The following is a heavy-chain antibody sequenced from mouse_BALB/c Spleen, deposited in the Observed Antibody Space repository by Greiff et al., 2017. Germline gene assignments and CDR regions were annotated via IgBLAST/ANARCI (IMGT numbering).Heavy chain of an antibody. D-gene: IGHD2-3*01. CDR3: AREGLL. CDR2: IRNKANGYTT. Sequence: EVMLVESGGGLVQPGGSLRLSCATSGFTFTDYYMSWVRQPPGKALEWLGFIRNKANGYTTEYSASVKGWFTISRDNSQSILYLQMNTLRAEDSATYYCAREGLLWGQGTLVTVSA. V-gene: IGHV7-3*02. CDR1: GFTFTDYY. J-gene: IGHJ3*01.